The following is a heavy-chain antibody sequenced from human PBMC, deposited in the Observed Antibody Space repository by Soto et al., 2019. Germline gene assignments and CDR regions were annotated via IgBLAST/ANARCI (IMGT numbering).Heavy chain of an antibody. D-gene: IGHD1-26*01. CDR1: GYSISSSNW. Sequence: QVQLQESGPGLVKPSDTLSLTCAVSGYSISSSNWWGWIRQPPGKGLEWIGYIYYSGTPYYNPSLKRRVTMSVDTSQNQCSRKLTSVTAVDTAVYYCARREIEGPIDYWGQGTLVTVSS. V-gene: IGHV4-28*01. CDR2: IYYSGTP. CDR3: ARREIEGPIDY. J-gene: IGHJ4*02.